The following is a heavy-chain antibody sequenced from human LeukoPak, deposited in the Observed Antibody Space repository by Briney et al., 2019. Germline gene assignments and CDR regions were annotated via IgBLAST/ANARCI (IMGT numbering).Heavy chain of an antibody. CDR2: ISSSSSYI. CDR1: GFTFSSYS. V-gene: IGHV3-21*01. D-gene: IGHD3-22*01. Sequence: GGSLRLSCAASGFTFSSYSMNWVRQAPGKGLEWVSSISSSSSYIYYADSVKGRFTISRDNAKNSLYLQMNSLRAEDTAVYYCAKVLLTYYYDSSDYSDFDSWGQGTLVTVSS. CDR3: AKVLLTYYYDSSDYSDFDS. J-gene: IGHJ4*02.